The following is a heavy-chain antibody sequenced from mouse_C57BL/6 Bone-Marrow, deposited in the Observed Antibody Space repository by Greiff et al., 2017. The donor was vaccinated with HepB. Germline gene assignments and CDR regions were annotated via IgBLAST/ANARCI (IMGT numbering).Heavy chain of an antibody. D-gene: IGHD1-1*01. V-gene: IGHV6-6*01. CDR2: IRNKANNHAT. CDR3: TSLRYGSREYFDV. CDR1: GFTFSDAW. J-gene: IGHJ1*03. Sequence: EVMLVESGGGLVQPGGSMKLSCAASGFTFSDAWMDWVRQSPEKGLEWVAEIRNKANNHATYYAECVKGRFTISRDDSKSSVYLQMNSLRAEDTGIYYCTSLRYGSREYFDVWGTGTTVTVSS.